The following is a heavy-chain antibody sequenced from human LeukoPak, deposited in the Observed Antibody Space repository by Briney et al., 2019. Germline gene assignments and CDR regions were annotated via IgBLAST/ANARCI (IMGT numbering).Heavy chain of an antibody. Sequence: ASVKVSCKASGGTFSSYAISWVRQAPGQGLEWMGGIIPIFGTANYAQKFQGRVTITADESTSTAYMELSSLRSEDTAVYYCARGGEDNWNPGWFDPWGQGTLVTVSS. CDR2: IIPIFGTA. D-gene: IGHD1-20*01. CDR1: GGTFSSYA. CDR3: ARGGEDNWNPGWFDP. J-gene: IGHJ5*02. V-gene: IGHV1-69*13.